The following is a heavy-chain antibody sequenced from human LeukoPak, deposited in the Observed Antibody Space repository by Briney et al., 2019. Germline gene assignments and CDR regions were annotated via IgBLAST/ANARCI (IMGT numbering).Heavy chain of an antibody. CDR1: GFTFSSYG. Sequence: GWSLRLSCAASGFTFSSYGMHWVRQAPGKGLEWVAVIWYDGSNKYYADSVKGRFTISRDNSKNTLYLQMNSLRAEDTAVYYCAREGIAVAAASLAFDYWGQGTLVTVSS. CDR3: AREGIAVAAASLAFDY. CDR2: IWYDGSNK. D-gene: IGHD6-19*01. V-gene: IGHV3-33*01. J-gene: IGHJ4*02.